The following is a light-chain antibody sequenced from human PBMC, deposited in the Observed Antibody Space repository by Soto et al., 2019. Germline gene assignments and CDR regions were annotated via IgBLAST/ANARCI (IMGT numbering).Light chain of an antibody. CDR3: QQYNNWPL. CDR1: QSVSSN. J-gene: IGKJ1*01. V-gene: IGKV3-15*01. CDR2: GAS. Sequence: EIVMTQSPATLSVSPGERATLSCRASQSVSSNLAWYQQKPGQAPRLLIYGASTRATGIPAGFSGSGSWTEFTLTIGSLQSEDFAVYYCQQYNNWPLFGQGTKVEIK.